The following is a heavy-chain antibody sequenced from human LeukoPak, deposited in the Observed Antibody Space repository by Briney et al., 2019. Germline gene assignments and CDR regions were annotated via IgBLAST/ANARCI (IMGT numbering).Heavy chain of an antibody. CDR1: GYTFTDYY. V-gene: IGHV1-69-2*01. CDR2: VDPEDGET. CDR3: ATAKKNPH. D-gene: IGHD4/OR15-4a*01. Sequence: ASVKISCKVSGYTFTDYYMHWVQQAPGRGLEWMGPVDPEDGETIYAEKFQGGVTITADTSTDTAYMELSSLRSEDTAVYYCATAKKNPHWGQGTLVTVSS. J-gene: IGHJ4*02.